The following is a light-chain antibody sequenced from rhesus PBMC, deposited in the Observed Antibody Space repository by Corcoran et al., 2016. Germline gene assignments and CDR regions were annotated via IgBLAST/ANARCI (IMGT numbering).Light chain of an antibody. CDR2: GAS. V-gene: IGKV3S9*01. CDR1: QSVSSY. CDR3: QQYNNWNT. J-gene: IGKJ3*01. Sequence: EIVMTQSPATLSLSPGERATLSCRASQSVSSYVAWYQQNPEQAPRLLIYGASSRATGIPARFSGSGSGTDLTLISSSLEPEDVGVYYCQQYNNWNTFGPGTKLDIK.